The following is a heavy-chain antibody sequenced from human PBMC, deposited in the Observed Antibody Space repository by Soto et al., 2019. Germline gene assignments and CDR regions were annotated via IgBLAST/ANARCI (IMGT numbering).Heavy chain of an antibody. V-gene: IGHV4-31*03. CDR2: IYYSGST. J-gene: IGHJ6*02. CDR3: ARDREEWLRSSYYYYGMDV. Sequence: SETLSLTCTVSGGSISSGGYYWSWIRQHPGKGLEWIGYIYYSGSTYYNPSLKSRVTISVDTSKNQFSLKLSSVTAADTAVYYCARDREEWLRSSYYYYGMDVWGQGTTVTVSS. CDR1: GGSISSGGYY. D-gene: IGHD5-12*01.